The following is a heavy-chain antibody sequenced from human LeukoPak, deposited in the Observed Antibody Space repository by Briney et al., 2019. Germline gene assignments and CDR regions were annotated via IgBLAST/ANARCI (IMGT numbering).Heavy chain of an antibody. CDR1: GFTFSSYA. CDR3: AKVPKPPPFYSYGYGHESPIYGMDV. CDR2: ISGSGGST. V-gene: IGHV3-23*01. D-gene: IGHD5-18*01. J-gene: IGHJ6*02. Sequence: PGGSLRLSCAASGFTFSSYAMSWVRQAPGKGLEWVSAISGSGGSTYYADSVKGRFTISRDNSKNTLYLQMNSLRAEDTAVYYCAKVPKPPPFYSYGYGHESPIYGMDVWGQGTTVTVSS.